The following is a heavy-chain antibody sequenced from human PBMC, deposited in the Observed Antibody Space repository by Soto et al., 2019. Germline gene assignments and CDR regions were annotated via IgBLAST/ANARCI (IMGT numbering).Heavy chain of an antibody. CDR2: ISSSGGST. V-gene: IGHV3-23*01. Sequence: GGSLRLSCAASGFTFSNYAMNWVRQAPGKGLEWVSGISSSGGSTYYADSVKGRFTISRDNSKNTLYLQMNSLRGEDTALYYCAKAFCTGTSCYLLHYWGQGTLVTVS. CDR1: GFTFSNYA. J-gene: IGHJ4*02. CDR3: AKAFCTGTSCYLLHY. D-gene: IGHD2-2*01.